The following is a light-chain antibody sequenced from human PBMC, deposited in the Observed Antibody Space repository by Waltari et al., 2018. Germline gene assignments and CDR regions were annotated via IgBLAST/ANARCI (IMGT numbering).Light chain of an antibody. CDR3: QQYNSYSLLS. V-gene: IGKV1-5*03. CDR2: KAS. CDR1: QSISKW. Sequence: DIQMTQSPSTRSASVGNSVIFSCRASQSISKWLAWYPQKPGKAPKLLIYKASTLESGVPSRFSGSGSGTEFTLTISSLQPEDFATYYCQQYNSYSLLSFGGGTKVEIK. J-gene: IGKJ4*01.